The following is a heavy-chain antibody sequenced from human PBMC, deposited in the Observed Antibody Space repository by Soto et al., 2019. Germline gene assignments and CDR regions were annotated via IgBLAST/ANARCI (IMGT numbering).Heavy chain of an antibody. D-gene: IGHD3-3*01. V-gene: IGHV1-2*02. CDR3: ARAINGIFGLIY. Sequence: QVLLAQSGAEVKKPGASVKVSCKASGYTFTGYSIEWLRQATGQGLEWMVWIDPDSGGTDYAQKFLCRVTVTRDTPKATTHMALRSLRSADTAVYYCARAINGIFGLIYWGQGTMVTVSS. CDR1: GYTFTGYS. CDR2: IDPDSGGT. J-gene: IGHJ4*02.